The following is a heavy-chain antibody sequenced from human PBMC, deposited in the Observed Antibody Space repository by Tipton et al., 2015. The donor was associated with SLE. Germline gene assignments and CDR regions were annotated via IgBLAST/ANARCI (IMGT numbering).Heavy chain of an antibody. V-gene: IGHV4-39*01. CDR3: ARHVDRSAFDI. Sequence: TLSLTCSVSGGSINSRNYYWSWIRQPPGKGLEWIGSISYSGTYFNPSLKSRVTISVDTSMNHFSLKLSSVTAADTAVYYCARHVDRSAFDIWGQGTMVTVSS. J-gene: IGHJ3*02. CDR2: ISYSGT. CDR1: GGSINSRNYY.